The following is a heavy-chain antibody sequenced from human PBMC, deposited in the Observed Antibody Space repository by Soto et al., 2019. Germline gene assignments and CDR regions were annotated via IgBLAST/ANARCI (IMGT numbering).Heavy chain of an antibody. D-gene: IGHD6-19*01. CDR1: GYTFTGYY. CDR3: ARDRSSGEDY. Sequence: ASVKVSCKTSGYTFTGYYIHWVRQAPGQGLEWMGWIYANNGGTTYAQKFQGRVTMTTDTSTSAAYMELRSLRSDDTAVYYCARDRSSGEDYWGQGTLVTVSS. V-gene: IGHV1-2*02. J-gene: IGHJ4*02. CDR2: IYANNGGT.